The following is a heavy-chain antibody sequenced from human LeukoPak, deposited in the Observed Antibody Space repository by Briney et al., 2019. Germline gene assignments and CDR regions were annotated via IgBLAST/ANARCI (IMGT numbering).Heavy chain of an antibody. CDR1: GGTFSRFT. J-gene: IGHJ4*02. D-gene: IGHD3-22*01. Sequence: SVKVSCKASGGTFSRFTISWVRQAPGQGFEWMGGITPIFGTANFAQEFQGRVSITADESTSTAFMELSSLRSEDTAVYYCAREWGPESSGYFYAYWGQGTLVTVSS. CDR3: AREWGPESSGYFYAY. V-gene: IGHV1-69*13. CDR2: ITPIFGTA.